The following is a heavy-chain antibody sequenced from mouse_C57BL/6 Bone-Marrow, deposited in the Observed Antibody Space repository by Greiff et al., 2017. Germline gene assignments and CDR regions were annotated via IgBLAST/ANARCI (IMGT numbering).Heavy chain of an antibody. CDR3: APNCCGSSPWFAY. D-gene: IGHD1-1*01. CDR1: GYSFTGYF. V-gene: IGHV1-20*01. J-gene: IGHJ3*01. CDR2: INPYNGDT. Sequence: EVKLMESGPELVKPGDSVKISCKASGYSFTGYFMNWVMQSHGQSLEWIGRINPYNGDTFYNQKFKGKATLTVDKSSSTAHMELRSLTSEDSAVFDCAPNCCGSSPWFAYWGQGTLVTVSA.